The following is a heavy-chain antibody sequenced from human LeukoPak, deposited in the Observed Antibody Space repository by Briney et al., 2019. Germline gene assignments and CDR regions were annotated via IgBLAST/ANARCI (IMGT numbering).Heavy chain of an antibody. CDR2: IYYSGST. CDR1: GGSISSYY. J-gene: IGHJ4*02. D-gene: IGHD3-10*01. Sequence: PSETLSLTCTVSGGSISSYYWSWIRQPPGKGLEWIGYIYYSGSTNYNPSLKSRVTISVDTSKNQFSLKLSSVTAADTAVYYCARADGSGEIDYWGQGTLVTVSS. V-gene: IGHV4-59*01. CDR3: ARADGSGEIDY.